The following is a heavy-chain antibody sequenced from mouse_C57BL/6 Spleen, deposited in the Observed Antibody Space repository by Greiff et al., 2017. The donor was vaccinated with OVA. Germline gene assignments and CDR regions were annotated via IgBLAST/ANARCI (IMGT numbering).Heavy chain of an antibody. D-gene: IGHD1-1*01. V-gene: IGHV1-26*01. CDR1: GYTFTDYY. J-gene: IGHJ1*03. CDR3: ARSGYYYGSSYWYFDV. Sequence: EVQLQQSGPELVKPGASVKISCKASGYTFTDYYMNWVKQSHGKGLEWIGDINPNNGGTSYNQKFKGKATLTVDKSSSTAYMELRSLTSEDSADYYCARSGYYYGSSYWYFDVWGTGTTVTVSS. CDR2: INPNNGGT.